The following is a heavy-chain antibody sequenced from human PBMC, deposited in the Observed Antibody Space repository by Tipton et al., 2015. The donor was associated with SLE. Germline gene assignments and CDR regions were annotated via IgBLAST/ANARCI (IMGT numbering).Heavy chain of an antibody. Sequence: TLSLTCSVSGGSISSSSSYWGWIRQPPGKGLEWIGNIYYSGTTYYNPSLKSRVAISVDTSKNQFSLNLSSVTAADTAVYYCASLVLNDDYVNYWGQGTLVTVSS. CDR3: ASLVLNDDYVNY. J-gene: IGHJ4*02. D-gene: IGHD4/OR15-4a*01. CDR1: GGSISSSSSY. V-gene: IGHV4-39*07. CDR2: IYYSGTT.